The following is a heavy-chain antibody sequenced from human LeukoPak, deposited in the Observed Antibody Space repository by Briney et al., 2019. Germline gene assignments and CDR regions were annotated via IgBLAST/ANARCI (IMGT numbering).Heavy chain of an antibody. CDR2: INHSGST. Sequence: SETLSLTCAVYGGSFSGYYWSWIRQPPGKGLEWIGEINHSGSTNYNPSLKSRVTISVDTSKNQFSLKLSSVTAADTAVYYCARLRFRRLRFLAVEILDAFDIWGQGTMVTVSS. CDR3: ARLRFRRLRFLAVEILDAFDI. J-gene: IGHJ3*02. D-gene: IGHD3-3*01. V-gene: IGHV4-34*01. CDR1: GGSFSGYY.